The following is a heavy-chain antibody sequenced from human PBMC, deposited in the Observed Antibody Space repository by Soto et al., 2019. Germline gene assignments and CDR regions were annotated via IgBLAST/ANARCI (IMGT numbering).Heavy chain of an antibody. V-gene: IGHV3-15*01. CDR2: VKSKSEGETT. CDR3: TAQFYFEASGYSFDL. CDR1: RFTFNNAW. D-gene: IGHD3-22*01. J-gene: IGHJ4*02. Sequence: EGQLVESGGDLVKAGGSLRLSCAASRFTFNNAWMGWVRQAPGQGLEWVGHVKSKSEGETTDYAAPVKGRFTISRDDSKNTVDLQMNSLTPDDTAVYYCTAQFYFEASGYSFDLWGQGTLVTVSS.